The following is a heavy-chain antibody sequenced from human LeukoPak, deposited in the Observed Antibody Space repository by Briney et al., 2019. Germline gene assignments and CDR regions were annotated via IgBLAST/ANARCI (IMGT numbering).Heavy chain of an antibody. V-gene: IGHV3-48*04. J-gene: IGHJ3*02. D-gene: IGHD6-19*01. Sequence: GGSLRLSCAASGFSFTTYWMSWVRQAPGKGLEWVSYISSFSGTINYADSVKGRFTISRDNARNSLYLQMNSLRAEDTAVYYCARGASVVAGNDNAFDIWGQGTMVTVSS. CDR3: ARGASVVAGNDNAFDI. CDR2: ISSFSGTI. CDR1: GFSFTTYW.